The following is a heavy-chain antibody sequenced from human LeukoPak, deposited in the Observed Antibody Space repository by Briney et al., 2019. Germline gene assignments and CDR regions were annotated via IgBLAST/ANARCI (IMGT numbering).Heavy chain of an antibody. Sequence: PSETLSLTCTASGGFISSSSYYWGWIRQPPGKGLEWIGSIYYSGSTYYNPSLKSRVTISEDTSKNQFSLKLSSVTAADTAVYYCAMGSTLFDYWGQGTLVTVSS. J-gene: IGHJ4*02. V-gene: IGHV4-39*01. D-gene: IGHD2-2*01. CDR1: GGFISSSSYY. CDR3: AMGSTLFDY. CDR2: IYYSGST.